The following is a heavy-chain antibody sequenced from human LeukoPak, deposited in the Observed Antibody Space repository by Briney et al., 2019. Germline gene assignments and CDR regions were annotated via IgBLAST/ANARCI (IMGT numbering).Heavy chain of an antibody. V-gene: IGHV3-20*01. D-gene: IGHD4-17*01. J-gene: IGHJ4*02. CDR1: GFTFDDYG. CDR3: ARGSPRHDYGDYRFWDY. Sequence: PGGSLRLSCAASGFTFDDYGMSWVRQAPGKGLEWVSGINWNGGSTGYADSVKGRFTISRDNAKNSLYLQMNSLRAEDTALYHCARGSPRHDYGDYRFWDYWGQGTLVTVSS. CDR2: INWNGGST.